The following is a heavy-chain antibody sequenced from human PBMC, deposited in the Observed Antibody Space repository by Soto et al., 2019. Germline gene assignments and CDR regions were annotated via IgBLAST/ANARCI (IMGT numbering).Heavy chain of an antibody. J-gene: IGHJ6*03. V-gene: IGHV3-48*01. CDR3: ARVRVRYYGSGSQRKVNHYYYYMDV. D-gene: IGHD3-10*01. CDR2: ISSSSSTI. Sequence: GGSLRLSCAASGFTFGSYSMNWVRQAPGKGLEWVSYISSSSSTIYYADSVKGRFTISRDNAKNSLYLQMNSLRAEDTAVYYCARVRVRYYGSGSQRKVNHYYYYMDVWGKGTTVTVS. CDR1: GFTFGSYS.